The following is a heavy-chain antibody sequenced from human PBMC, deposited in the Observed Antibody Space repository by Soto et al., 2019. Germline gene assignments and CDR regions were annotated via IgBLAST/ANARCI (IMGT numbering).Heavy chain of an antibody. CDR3: ARDLYSSSWGPGDENAFDI. D-gene: IGHD6-13*01. CDR1: GFTFSSYW. CDR2: IKQDGSEK. J-gene: IGHJ3*02. Sequence: EVQLVESGGGLVQPGGSLRLSCAASGFTFSSYWMSWVRQAPGKGLEWVANIKQDGSEKYYVDSVKGRFTISRDNAKNSLYLQMNSLRAEDTAVYYCARDLYSSSWGPGDENAFDIWGQGTMVTVYS. V-gene: IGHV3-7*05.